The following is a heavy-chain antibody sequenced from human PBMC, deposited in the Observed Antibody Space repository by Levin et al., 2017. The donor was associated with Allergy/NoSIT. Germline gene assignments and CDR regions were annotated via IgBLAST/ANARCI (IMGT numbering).Heavy chain of an antibody. CDR3: ARETGYDLDQ. Sequence: SETLSLTCTVSFFSLIIFFSSFLFLLPPPGKGLEWIGYIYYSGNTYYNPSLKRRVTISVDTSKNQFSLKLSTVTAADTAVYYCARETGYDLDQWGQGTMVTVSS. V-gene: IGHV4-31*03. CDR1: FFSLIIFFSS. J-gene: IGHJ4*02. CDR2: IYYSGNT. D-gene: IGHD5-12*01.